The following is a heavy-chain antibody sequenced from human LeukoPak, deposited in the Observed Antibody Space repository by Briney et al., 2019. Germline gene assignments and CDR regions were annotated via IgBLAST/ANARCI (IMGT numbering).Heavy chain of an antibody. J-gene: IGHJ4*02. V-gene: IGHV3-21*01. CDR1: GFTFSRYS. D-gene: IGHD6-13*01. CDR2: ISISSNYI. Sequence: GGSLRLSCAASGFTFSRYSMNWVRQAPGKGLEWVSSISISSNYIYYTDSVKGRCTISRDNAKNSLYLQMNSLRAEDTAVYYCATSRGSWPDYFDYWGQGTLVTVSS. CDR3: ATSRGSWPDYFDY.